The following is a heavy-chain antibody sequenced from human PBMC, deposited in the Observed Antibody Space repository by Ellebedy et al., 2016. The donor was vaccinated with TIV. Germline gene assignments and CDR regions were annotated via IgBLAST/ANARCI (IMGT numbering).Heavy chain of an antibody. CDR3: ARDGAASNQLVTYYFDS. CDR2: ISGSGDRT. Sequence: GESLKISCAASGFTFSIYAMSWVRQAPGKGLEWVSLISGSGDRTYYAESVKGRFTISRDHSKNTVYLQMSGLRAEDTAVYYCARDGAASNQLVTYYFDSWGQGTLVTVSS. CDR1: GFTFSIYA. V-gene: IGHV3-23*01. J-gene: IGHJ4*02. D-gene: IGHD6-13*01.